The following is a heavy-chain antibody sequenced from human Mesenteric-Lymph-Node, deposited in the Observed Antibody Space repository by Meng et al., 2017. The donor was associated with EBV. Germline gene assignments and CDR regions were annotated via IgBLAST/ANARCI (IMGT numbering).Heavy chain of an antibody. D-gene: IGHD6-19*01. Sequence: QPQVHESCPGLVKPSETLSLTCTVSGNSISSSSYYWGWIRQHPGKGLEWIGSMSYSGTIYYNPSLRSRVTISADASKNQFSLRLSSVTAADTAVYYCARDFIGVPGNFDYWSQGTLVTVSS. CDR3: ARDFIGVPGNFDY. V-gene: IGHV4-39*07. CDR2: MSYSGTI. J-gene: IGHJ4*02. CDR1: GNSISSSSYY.